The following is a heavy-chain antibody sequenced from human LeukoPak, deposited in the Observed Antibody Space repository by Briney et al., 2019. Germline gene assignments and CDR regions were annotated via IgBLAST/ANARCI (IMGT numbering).Heavy chain of an antibody. J-gene: IGHJ6*04. V-gene: IGHV3-48*03. CDR1: VVSFGDYE. Sequence: GGSLRLSCVASVVSFGDYEMNWVRQAPGRGLEWLSSISSSGSAIYNAGSVKGRFIISRDHAKKSLYLQLNSLRAEDTAVYYCARTNSGYAYGMDVWGKGTTVIVSP. CDR3: ARTNSGYAYGMDV. CDR2: ISSSGSAI. D-gene: IGHD5-12*01.